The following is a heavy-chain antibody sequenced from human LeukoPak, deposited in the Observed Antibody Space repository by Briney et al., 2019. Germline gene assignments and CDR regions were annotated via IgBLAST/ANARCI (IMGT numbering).Heavy chain of an antibody. Sequence: GGSLRLSCAASGFTFSSYAMSWVRQAPGKGLEWVSAISGSGGSIYYADSVKGRFTISRDNSKNTLYLQMNSLRAEDTAVYYCAIIQLWSPVDYWGQGTLVTVSS. CDR2: ISGSGGSI. CDR1: GFTFSSYA. V-gene: IGHV3-23*01. D-gene: IGHD5-18*01. CDR3: AIIQLWSPVDY. J-gene: IGHJ4*02.